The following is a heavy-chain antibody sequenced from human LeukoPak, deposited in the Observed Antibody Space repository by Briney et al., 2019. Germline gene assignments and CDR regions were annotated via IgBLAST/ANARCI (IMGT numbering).Heavy chain of an antibody. CDR1: GGSISSGGYY. D-gene: IGHD3-16*01. V-gene: IGHV4-31*03. J-gene: IGHJ4*02. Sequence: SETLSLTCTVSGGSISSGGYYWSWIRQHPGKGLEWIGYTYYSGSTYYNPSLKSRVTISVDTSKNQFSLKLSSVTAADTAVYYCARSTLRGSDYWGQGTLVTVSS. CDR2: TYYSGST. CDR3: ARSTLRGSDY.